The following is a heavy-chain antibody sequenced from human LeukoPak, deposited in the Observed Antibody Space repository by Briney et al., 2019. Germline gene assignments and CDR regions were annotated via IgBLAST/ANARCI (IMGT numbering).Heavy chain of an antibody. J-gene: IGHJ4*02. CDR1: GYPFTGYY. Sequence: ASVKVSCKASGYPFTGYYMHWVRQAPGQGLEWMGWINPNTDGSNYAQKFQGRVTMTRDTSISTAYMELGSLNSDDTAMYHCARGRGSTSWYDYWGQGTLVTVSS. D-gene: IGHD6-13*01. CDR3: ARGRGSTSWYDY. V-gene: IGHV1-2*02. CDR2: INPNTDGS.